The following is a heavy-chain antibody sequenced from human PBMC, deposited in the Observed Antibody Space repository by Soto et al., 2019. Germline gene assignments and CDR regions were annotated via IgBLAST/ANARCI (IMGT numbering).Heavy chain of an antibody. Sequence: QIQLVQSGAEVRKPGASVKVSCKASGYTFTNYGFTWVRQAPGQGLEWMGWVSADNGTTKYAQKFQGRLTMTTDTSTSTAYMEMRSLRSDDTAVYYCSRASYQWLRYPYLDYWGQGTLVTVSS. J-gene: IGHJ4*02. CDR1: GYTFTNYG. D-gene: IGHD5-12*01. V-gene: IGHV1-18*01. CDR2: VSADNGTT. CDR3: SRASYQWLRYPYLDY.